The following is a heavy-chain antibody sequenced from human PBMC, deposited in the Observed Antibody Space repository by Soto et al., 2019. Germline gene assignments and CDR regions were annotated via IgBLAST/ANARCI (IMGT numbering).Heavy chain of an antibody. V-gene: IGHV3-23*01. CDR2: ISGSGSYT. J-gene: IGHJ4*02. D-gene: IGHD3-3*01. Sequence: GGSLRLSCAASGFTFNDYGMSWVRQAAGKGLEWVSSISGSGSYTYYADFAKGRLTVSRDNSNNMLFLQMNGLRAEDTAIYHCAKVFNSAYSHYTPSDNWGQGTLVTVSS. CDR3: AKVFNSAYSHYTPSDN. CDR1: GFTFNDYG.